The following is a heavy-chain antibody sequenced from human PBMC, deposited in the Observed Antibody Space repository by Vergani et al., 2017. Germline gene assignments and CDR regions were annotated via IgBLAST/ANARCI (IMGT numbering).Heavy chain of an antibody. Sequence: LEESGGGSVKPGGSLRLSCAASVFKFSDHYMSWIRQAPGKGLEWVSHISPGASTVSYTDSVTGQFTVSRNNDNNSLTLDMTTLRVEDTAVYYCAKNPGISTTRHYYAMDVWGQGTTVTVSS. V-gene: IGHV3-11*04. CDR2: ISPGASTV. J-gene: IGHJ6*02. D-gene: IGHD1-1*01. CDR1: VFKFSDHY. CDR3: AKNPGISTTRHYYAMDV.